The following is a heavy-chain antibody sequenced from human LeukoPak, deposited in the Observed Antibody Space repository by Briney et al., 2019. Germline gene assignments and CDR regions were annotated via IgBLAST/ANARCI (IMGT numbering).Heavy chain of an antibody. D-gene: IGHD1-1*01. Sequence: ASVKVSCKASGYTFSDYYTHWVRQAPGQGLESMGWINPNSGGTRYAQQFHGRVTMTRDTSIGTVYMELSTLRSDDTAVYYCARDLSTSSNWELDYWGQGTLVTVSS. CDR3: ARDLSTSSNWELDY. V-gene: IGHV1-2*02. J-gene: IGHJ4*02. CDR2: INPNSGGT. CDR1: GYTFSDYY.